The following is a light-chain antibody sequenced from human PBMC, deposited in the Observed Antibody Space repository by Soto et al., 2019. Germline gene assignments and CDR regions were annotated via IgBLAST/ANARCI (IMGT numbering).Light chain of an antibody. J-gene: IGKJ1*01. V-gene: IGKV1-39*01. Sequence: DIQMTQSPSSLSASAGDRVTITCRASENIRSYLYWYQQKPGKAPEVLIYAASKLHSGVPLRFSGSGSGTDFTLNITRLQPEDFATYYCQQTFGTPRTFGQGTKLEI. CDR2: AAS. CDR1: ENIRSY. CDR3: QQTFGTPRT.